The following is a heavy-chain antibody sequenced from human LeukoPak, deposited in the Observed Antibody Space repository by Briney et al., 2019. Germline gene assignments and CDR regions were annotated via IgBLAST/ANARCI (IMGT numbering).Heavy chain of an antibody. V-gene: IGHV4-59*01. CDR1: GGSLSTYY. Sequence: PSETLSLTCTVSGGSLSTYYWSWIRQPPGKGLEWIGYIYHSGSTKYNPSLKSRVTISVDTSKNQFSLKLSSVTAADPAVYYCARDGYSGNDGLWGQGTLVTVSS. CDR2: IYHSGST. J-gene: IGHJ4*02. CDR3: ARDGYSGNDGL. D-gene: IGHD5-12*01.